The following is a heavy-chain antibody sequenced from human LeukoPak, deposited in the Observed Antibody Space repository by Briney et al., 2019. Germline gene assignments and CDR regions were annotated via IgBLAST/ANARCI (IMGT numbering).Heavy chain of an antibody. CDR1: GGSISSSNW. Sequence: SETLSLTCTVSGGSISSSNWWSWVRQPPGKGLEWIGEIYHSGSTNYNPSLKSRVTISVDKSKNQFSLKLSSVTAADTAVYYCARVTRDIVVVPAAHGYYYYYGMDVWGQGTTVTVSS. CDR3: ARVTRDIVVVPAAHGYYYYYGMDV. D-gene: IGHD2-2*01. J-gene: IGHJ6*02. V-gene: IGHV4-4*02. CDR2: IYHSGST.